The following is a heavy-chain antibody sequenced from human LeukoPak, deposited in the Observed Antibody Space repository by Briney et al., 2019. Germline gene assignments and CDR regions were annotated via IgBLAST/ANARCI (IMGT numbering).Heavy chain of an antibody. V-gene: IGHV3-48*03. CDR2: ISSSGSSI. Sequence: GGSLRLSCAASGLTFSSYEMNWVRQAPGKGLEWVSYISSSGSSIYYADSVKGRFTISRDNAKNSLYLQMNSLRDEDTAVYYCVRDPDALDFWGQGTPVTVSS. CDR3: VRDPDALDF. J-gene: IGHJ4*02. CDR1: GLTFSSYE.